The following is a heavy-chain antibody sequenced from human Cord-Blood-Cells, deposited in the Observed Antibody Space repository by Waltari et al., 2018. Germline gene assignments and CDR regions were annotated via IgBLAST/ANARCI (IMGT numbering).Heavy chain of an antibody. V-gene: IGHV1-2*02. J-gene: IGHJ3*02. CDR2: INPNSGGT. CDR1: GYTVTGYP. D-gene: IGHD3-10*01. Sequence: QVQPVQPGAVVKKPRASVKVSCTASGYTVTGYPSHWVRQSPGQGLEWMGWINPNSGGTNYAQKFQGRVTMTRDTSISTAYMELSRLRSDDTAVYYCAFGGPMVRGALYAFDIWGQGTMVTVSS. CDR3: AFGGPMVRGALYAFDI.